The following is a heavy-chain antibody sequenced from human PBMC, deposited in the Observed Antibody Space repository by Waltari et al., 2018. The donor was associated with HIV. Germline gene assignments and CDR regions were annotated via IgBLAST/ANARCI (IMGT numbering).Heavy chain of an antibody. CDR3: ARDPNGDLRHWYFDL. J-gene: IGHJ2*01. V-gene: IGHV4-4*02. CDR2: FYHSGST. D-gene: IGHD4-17*01. Sequence: QVQLQESGPGLVKPSGTLSLTCAVSGDSIRTSKWWSWVRQPPGKGLEWIGEFYHSGSTNYNPSLKSRVTMSVDKSKNQFSLKLSSVTAADTAVYYCARDPNGDLRHWYFDLWGRGTLVTVSS. CDR1: GDSIRTSKW.